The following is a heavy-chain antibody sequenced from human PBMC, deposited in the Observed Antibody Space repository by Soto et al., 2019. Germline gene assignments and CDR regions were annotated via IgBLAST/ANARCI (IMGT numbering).Heavy chain of an antibody. Sequence: EVQLLESGGGLVQPGGSVRLSCAASGFTFSSYAMSWVRQAPGKGLEWVSAISGNGADTSYADSVRGRFTISRDNSKNTLYLQMNSLRVDDTALYFCAKGDSDYYFDSLGQGTLVTVSS. CDR3: AKGDSDYYFDS. V-gene: IGHV3-23*01. CDR2: ISGNGADT. D-gene: IGHD4-4*01. J-gene: IGHJ4*02. CDR1: GFTFSSYA.